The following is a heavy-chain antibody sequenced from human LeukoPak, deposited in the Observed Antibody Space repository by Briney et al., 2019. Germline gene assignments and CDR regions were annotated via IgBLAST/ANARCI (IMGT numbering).Heavy chain of an antibody. CDR1: GYTFTDYF. J-gene: IGHJ4*02. D-gene: IGHD3-16*01. CDR2: INPNSGGT. CDR3: ARDGGLDY. V-gene: IGHV1-2*02. Sequence: ASVKVSCKASGYTFTDYFMHWVRQAPGQGLEWMGWINPNSGGTNFAQNFQDRVTMTRDTSISTAYMEVTRLTSDDTAVYYCARDGGLDYWGQRSLVTVSS.